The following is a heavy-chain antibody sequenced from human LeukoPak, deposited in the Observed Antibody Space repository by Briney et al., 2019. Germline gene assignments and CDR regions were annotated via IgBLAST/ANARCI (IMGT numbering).Heavy chain of an antibody. V-gene: IGHV4-4*07. J-gene: IGHJ4*02. Sequence: SETLSLTCTVSGGSISSYYWSWIRQPAGKGLEWIGRIYTSGSTNYNPSLKSRATMSVDTSKNQFSLKLSSVTAADTAVYYCARDFSGITMVRGVILPFDYWGQGTLVTVSS. CDR1: GGSISSYY. CDR2: IYTSGST. D-gene: IGHD3-10*01. CDR3: ARDFSGITMVRGVILPFDY.